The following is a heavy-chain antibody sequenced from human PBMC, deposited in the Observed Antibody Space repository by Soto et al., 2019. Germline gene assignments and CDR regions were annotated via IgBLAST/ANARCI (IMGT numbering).Heavy chain of an antibody. CDR1: GYAFTTYG. D-gene: IGHD4-17*01. V-gene: IGHV1-18*01. J-gene: IGHJ4*02. Sequence: QVQLVQSGAEVKKPGASVKVSCKASGYAFTTYGIDWVRQAPGQGLEWMGWISGYNGNTNYAQKLQGRVTMTSDTSTNTAYMELRSLRSDDTAVYYCAREYGNYGPDYWGQGTLVTVSS. CDR3: AREYGNYGPDY. CDR2: ISGYNGNT.